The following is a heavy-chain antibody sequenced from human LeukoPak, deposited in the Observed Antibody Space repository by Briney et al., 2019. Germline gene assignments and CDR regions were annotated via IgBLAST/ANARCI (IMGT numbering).Heavy chain of an antibody. V-gene: IGHV3-7*01. CDR2: IKDDGSQK. CDR3: ARDRGGGDFWSGYHDALDI. CDR1: GFTFSTYW. D-gene: IGHD3-3*01. J-gene: IGHJ3*02. Sequence: PGGSLRLSCAASGFTFSTYWMTWVRQAPRKGLEWVANIKDDGSQKYYGDSVKGRFTISRDNAEISLYLQIDSLRAEDTAVYYCARDRGGGDFWSGYHDALDIWGQGTMVTVSS.